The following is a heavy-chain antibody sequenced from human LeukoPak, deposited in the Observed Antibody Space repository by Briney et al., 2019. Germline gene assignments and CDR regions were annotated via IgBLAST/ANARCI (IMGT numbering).Heavy chain of an antibody. CDR1: GFTFSSDS. Sequence: GGSLRLSCAASGFTFSSDSMNWVRQAPGKGLEWVSSISSSSSYIYYADSVKGRFTISRDNAKNSLYLQMNSLRAEDTAVYYCARELSLLWRGYMDVWGKGTTVTVSS. CDR2: ISSSSSYI. J-gene: IGHJ6*03. CDR3: ARELSLLWRGYMDV. D-gene: IGHD4-23*01. V-gene: IGHV3-21*01.